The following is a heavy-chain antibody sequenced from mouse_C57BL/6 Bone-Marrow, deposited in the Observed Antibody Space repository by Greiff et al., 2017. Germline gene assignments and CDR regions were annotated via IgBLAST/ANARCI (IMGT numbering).Heavy chain of an antibody. V-gene: IGHV1-76*01. D-gene: IGHD1-1*01. CDR2: IYPGSGNT. CDR3: ARFVEYYGSYWYFDV. Sequence: VQLQQSGAELVRPGASVELSCKASGYTFTDYYINWVKQRPGQGLEWIARIYPGSGNTYYNEKFKGKATLTAEKSSSTAYMQLSSLTSEDSAVYFCARFVEYYGSYWYFDVWGTGTTVTVSS. CDR1: GYTFTDYY. J-gene: IGHJ1*03.